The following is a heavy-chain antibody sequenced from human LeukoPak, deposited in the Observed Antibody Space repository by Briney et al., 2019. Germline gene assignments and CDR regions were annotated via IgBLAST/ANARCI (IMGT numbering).Heavy chain of an antibody. J-gene: IGHJ5*02. V-gene: IGHV4-4*07. Sequence: GSLRLSCAASGFTFSSYAMSWIRQPAGRGLEWIGRIYTRGSIDYNPSLKSRVTVSLDTSKNQFSLKLSSVTAADTAVYYCARTTWPTNRFDPWGQGTLVTVSS. D-gene: IGHD2/OR15-2a*01. CDR1: GFTFSSYA. CDR3: ARTTWPTNRFDP. CDR2: IYTRGSI.